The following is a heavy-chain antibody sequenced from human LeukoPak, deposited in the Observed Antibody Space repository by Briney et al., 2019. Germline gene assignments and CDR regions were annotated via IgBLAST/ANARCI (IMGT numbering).Heavy chain of an antibody. CDR1: GFTFSSYE. CDR2: ISSSGSTI. V-gene: IGHV3-48*03. J-gene: IGHJ4*02. CDR3: ARGGVGATGRIDY. Sequence: PGGSLRLSCAASGFTFSSYEMNWVRQAPGKGLEWVSYISSSGSTIYYADSVKGRFTISRDNAKNSLYLQMNSLRAEDTAVYYCARGGVGATGRIDYWGQGTLVTVSS. D-gene: IGHD1-26*01.